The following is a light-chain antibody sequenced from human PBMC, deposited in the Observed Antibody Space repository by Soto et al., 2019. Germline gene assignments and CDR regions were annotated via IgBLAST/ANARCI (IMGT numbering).Light chain of an antibody. CDR2: GAS. J-gene: IGKJ1*01. CDR3: QQYNDWPPT. V-gene: IGKV3-15*01. Sequence: EIVMTQSPATLSVSPGERATLSCRASQSVSGNLVWYQQKPGQAPRLLIYGASNRATGIPARFSGSGSGTEFTLTISSLQSEDFAVYYCQQYNDWPPTFGQGTKVEIK. CDR1: QSVSGN.